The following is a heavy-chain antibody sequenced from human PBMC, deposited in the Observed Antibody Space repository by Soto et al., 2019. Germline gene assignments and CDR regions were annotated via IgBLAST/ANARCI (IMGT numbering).Heavy chain of an antibody. CDR1: GGSISSGGYS. J-gene: IGHJ5*02. CDR2: IYHSGST. CDR3: ARSTYYYDSSGYDFQKFDP. V-gene: IGHV4-30-2*01. D-gene: IGHD3-22*01. Sequence: SETLSLTCDVSGGSISSGGYSWSWIRQPPGKGLEWIGYIYHSGSTYYNPSLKSRVTISVDRSKNQFSLKLSSVTAADTAVYYCARSTYYYDSSGYDFQKFDPWGQGTLVTVSS.